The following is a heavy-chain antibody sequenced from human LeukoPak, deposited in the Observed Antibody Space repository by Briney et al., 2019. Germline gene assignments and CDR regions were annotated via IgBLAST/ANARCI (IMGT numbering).Heavy chain of an antibody. CDR2: INKDGSQI. Sequence: GGSLRLSCAASGFTFSSYAMSWVRQAPGKGLEWVASINKDGSQIFYVDSVKGRFAISRDNAKNSLYLQLDSLRAEDTALYYCVRDGPAMLDFDYWGQGALVIVSS. D-gene: IGHD3-16*01. CDR3: VRDGPAMLDFDY. CDR1: GFTFSSYA. V-gene: IGHV3-7*01. J-gene: IGHJ4*02.